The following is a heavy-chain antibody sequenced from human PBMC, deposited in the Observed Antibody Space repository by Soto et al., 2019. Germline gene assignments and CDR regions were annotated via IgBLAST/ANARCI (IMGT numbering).Heavy chain of an antibody. CDR3: AAYDYGDFYFDN. J-gene: IGHJ4*02. V-gene: IGHV4-31*03. D-gene: IGHD4-17*01. CDR1: GGSISSGGYY. CDR2: IYYGGST. Sequence: SETLSLTCTVSGGSISSGGYYWSWIRQHPGKGLEWIGYIYYGGSTYYNPSLKSRATISGDTSKNQFSLRLTSVTVADTAVYFCAAYDYGDFYFDNWGQGTLVTVS.